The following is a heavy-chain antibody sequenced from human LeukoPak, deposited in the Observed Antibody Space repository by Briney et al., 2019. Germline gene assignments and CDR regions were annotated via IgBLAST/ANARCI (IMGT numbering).Heavy chain of an antibody. CDR2: ITTSSSYI. CDR1: GFTFSTYT. CDR3: ARGTGYSMIGRAFDI. V-gene: IGHV3-21*01. D-gene: IGHD6-13*01. Sequence: GGSLRLSCAASGFTFSTYTMNWVRQAPGKGLEWVSSITTSSSYIYYADPVKGRFTISRDNAKNSLYLQMNSLRAEDTAVYYCARGTGYSMIGRAFDIWGQGTMVTVSS. J-gene: IGHJ3*02.